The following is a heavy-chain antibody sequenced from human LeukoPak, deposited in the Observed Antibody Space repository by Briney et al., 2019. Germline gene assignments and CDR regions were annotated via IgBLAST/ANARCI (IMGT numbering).Heavy chain of an antibody. J-gene: IGHJ4*02. Sequence: GGSLRLSCSASGFTFSSYPMHCVRQAPGKGLEYVAAINSNGDNTYYADSVKGRFTISRDNSKNTLYLQMSSLRAEDTAVFYCVKSIAVTGNFEYWGRGTLVTVSS. CDR2: INSNGDNT. CDR1: GFTFSSYP. D-gene: IGHD6-19*01. V-gene: IGHV3-64D*09. CDR3: VKSIAVTGNFEY.